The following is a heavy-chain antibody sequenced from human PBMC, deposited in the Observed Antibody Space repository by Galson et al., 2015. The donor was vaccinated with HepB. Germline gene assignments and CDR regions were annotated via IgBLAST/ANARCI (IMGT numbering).Heavy chain of an antibody. D-gene: IGHD3-16*01. CDR1: GFTFSSYG. CDR3: AKDRGFMITFGGVSYFDY. V-gene: IGHV3-30*18. J-gene: IGHJ4*02. Sequence: SLRLSCAASGFTFSSYGMHWVRQAPGKGLEWVAVISYDGSNKYHADSVKGRFTISRDNSKNTLYLQMNSLRAEDTAVYYCAKDRGFMITFGGVSYFDYWGQGTLVTASS. CDR2: ISYDGSNK.